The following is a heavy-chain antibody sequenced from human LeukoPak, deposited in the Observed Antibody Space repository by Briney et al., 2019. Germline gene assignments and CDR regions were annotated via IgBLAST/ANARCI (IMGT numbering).Heavy chain of an antibody. Sequence: PGGSLRLSCAASGFTFSSYAMSWVRQAPGKGLEWVSVISGSGGSTYYADSVKGRFTISRDNSKNTLYLQMNSLRAEDTAVYYCAKTGYSSGWWGDFQHWGQGTLVTVSS. CDR1: GFTFSSYA. CDR2: ISGSGGST. J-gene: IGHJ1*01. V-gene: IGHV3-23*01. CDR3: AKTGYSSGWWGDFQH. D-gene: IGHD6-19*01.